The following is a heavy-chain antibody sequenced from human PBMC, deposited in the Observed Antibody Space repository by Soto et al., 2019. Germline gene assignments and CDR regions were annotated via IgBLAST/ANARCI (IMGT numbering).Heavy chain of an antibody. CDR3: ARALYSSSSFFFDF. CDR2: VNPRGGST. Sequence: ASVKVSCKASGYTFTAYFMHWVRQAPGQGLEWMGIVNPRGGSTNYAQRFQGRIAMTWDTSTSTVYMELSRLRSDDTAVYYCARALYSSSSFFFDFWGQGTPVTVSS. V-gene: IGHV1-46*01. J-gene: IGHJ4*02. D-gene: IGHD6-6*01. CDR1: GYTFTAYF.